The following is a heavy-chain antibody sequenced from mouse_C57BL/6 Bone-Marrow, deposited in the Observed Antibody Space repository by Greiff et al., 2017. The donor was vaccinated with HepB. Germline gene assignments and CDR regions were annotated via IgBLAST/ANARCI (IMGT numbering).Heavy chain of an antibody. Sequence: EVQLQQSVAELVRPGASVNLSCTASGFNIKNTYMHWVKQRPEQGLEWIGRIDPANGNTKYAPKFQGKATITADTSSNTAYLQLSSLTSEDTAIYYCARFITTVVATGYFDVWGTGTTVTVSS. V-gene: IGHV14-3*01. D-gene: IGHD1-1*01. CDR2: IDPANGNT. J-gene: IGHJ1*03. CDR1: GFNIKNTY. CDR3: ARFITTVVATGYFDV.